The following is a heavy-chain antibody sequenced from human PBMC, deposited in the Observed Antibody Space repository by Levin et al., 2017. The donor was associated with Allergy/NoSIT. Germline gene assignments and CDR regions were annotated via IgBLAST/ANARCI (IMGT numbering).Heavy chain of an antibody. V-gene: IGHV3-23*01. CDR3: AKEQRLNSNSGWFDGGDYFDY. J-gene: IGHJ4*02. CDR2: ISGSGGST. CDR1: GFTFSSYA. D-gene: IGHD6-19*01. Sequence: GGSLRLSCAASGFTFSSYAMSWVRQAPGKGLEWVSAISGSGGSTYYADPVRGRFTISRDNSKNTLYLQMNSLRAEDTAVYYCAKEQRLNSNSGWFDGGDYFDYWGQGTLVTVSS.